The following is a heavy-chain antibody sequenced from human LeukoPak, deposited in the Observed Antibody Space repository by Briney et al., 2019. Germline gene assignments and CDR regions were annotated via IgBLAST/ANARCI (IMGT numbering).Heavy chain of an antibody. CDR1: GGSISSGGYY. CDR3: ARGRRRAATIFDWFDP. Sequence: TAAETLSLTCTVSGGSISSGGYYWSWIRQHPGKGLVWIGDIYYRGRTYYNPSLKSRVTISVDTSKNQFSLKLSSVTAADTAVYYCARGRRRAATIFDWFDPWGQGTLVTVSS. V-gene: IGHV4-31*03. D-gene: IGHD5-12*01. CDR2: IYYRGRT. J-gene: IGHJ5*02.